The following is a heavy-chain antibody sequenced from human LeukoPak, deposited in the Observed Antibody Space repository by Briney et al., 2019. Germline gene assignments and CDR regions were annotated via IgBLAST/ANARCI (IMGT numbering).Heavy chain of an antibody. CDR2: IKQDGSEK. D-gene: IGHD6-19*01. CDR3: ARNSSGWYEFDY. Sequence: GGSLRLSCAASGFTFSIYWMSWVRQAPGKGLEWVANIKQDGSEKYYVDSVKGRFTISRDNAKNSLYLQMNSLRAEDTAVYYCARNSSGWYEFDYWGQGTLVTVSS. V-gene: IGHV3-7*01. CDR1: GFTFSIYW. J-gene: IGHJ4*02.